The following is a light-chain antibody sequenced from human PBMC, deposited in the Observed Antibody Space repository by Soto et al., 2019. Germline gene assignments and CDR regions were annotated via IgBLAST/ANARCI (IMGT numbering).Light chain of an antibody. CDR1: QDINNY. CDR2: DVL. Sequence: DIQMTQSPSSLSASVGDRVTISCQASQDINNYLNWFQQKPGKAPKLLIYDVLNLETGVPSSFSGSGSGAYFTLTISSLQPEDIATYYCQQYDKLPITFGQGTRLEIK. J-gene: IGKJ5*01. V-gene: IGKV1-33*01. CDR3: QQYDKLPIT.